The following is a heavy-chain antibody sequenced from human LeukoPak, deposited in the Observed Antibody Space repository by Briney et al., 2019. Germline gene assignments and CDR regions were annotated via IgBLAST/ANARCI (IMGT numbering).Heavy chain of an antibody. CDR3: ARDSSSSDYYGMDV. CDR2: FDRGDGET. D-gene: IGHD6-6*01. CDR1: GYTLTALS. V-gene: IGHV1-24*01. J-gene: IGHJ6*02. Sequence: ASVKVSCKVSGYTLTALSMHWVRQGHGEGLEWMGGFDRGDGETTYAQRFQGRVTMAEDTSTNTAYMELNSLRSEDTAMYYCARDSSSSDYYGMDVWGQGTTVTVSS.